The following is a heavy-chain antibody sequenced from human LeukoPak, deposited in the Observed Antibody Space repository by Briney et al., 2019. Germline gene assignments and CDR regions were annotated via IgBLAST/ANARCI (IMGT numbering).Heavy chain of an antibody. CDR1: GFTFSSYA. J-gene: IGHJ4*02. Sequence: GGSLRLSCAASGFTFSSYAMSWVRQAPGRGLEWVAGISYSGGSTFYADSVKGRFTISRDNSKNTLYLQMNGLRTEDTAAYHCAKGDFWSGYYNNPFFDYWGRGTVVTVSP. CDR2: ISYSGGST. D-gene: IGHD3-3*01. V-gene: IGHV3-23*01. CDR3: AKGDFWSGYYNNPFFDY.